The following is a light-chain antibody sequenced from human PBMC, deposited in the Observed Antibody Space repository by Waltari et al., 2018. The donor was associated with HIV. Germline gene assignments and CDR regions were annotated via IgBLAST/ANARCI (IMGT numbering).Light chain of an antibody. V-gene: IGLV1-44*01. CDR3: AAWDDSRNAHVV. CDR2: SSN. Sequence: QSVLTQPPSASGTPGQRVTISCSGSTPNIGTNSVNCYQQLPGTAPKLLIYSSNQRPLGVPDRFSGSKSGTSASLAISGLQSEDEADYYCAAWDDSRNAHVVFGGGTKLTVL. J-gene: IGLJ2*01. CDR1: TPNIGTNS.